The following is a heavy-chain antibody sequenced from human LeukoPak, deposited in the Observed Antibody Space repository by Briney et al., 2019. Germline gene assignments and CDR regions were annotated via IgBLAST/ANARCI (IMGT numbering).Heavy chain of an antibody. V-gene: IGHV3-30*01. CDR3: ARDRRLLPVYSFDY. J-gene: IGHJ4*02. D-gene: IGHD4-23*01. CDR1: GFTFSSYA. Sequence: GGSLRLSCAASGFTFSSYAMHWVRQAPGKGIEWVAVISYDGSNKYYADSVKGRFTISRDNSKNTLYLQMNSLRAEDTAVYYCARDRRLLPVYSFDYWDQGTLVTVSS. CDR2: ISYDGSNK.